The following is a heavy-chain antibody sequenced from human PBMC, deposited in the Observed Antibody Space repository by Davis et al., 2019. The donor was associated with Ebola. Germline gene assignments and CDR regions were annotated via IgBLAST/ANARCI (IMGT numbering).Heavy chain of an antibody. CDR1: GYTFTSYY. CDR3: ARGGGDGGTEYFHH. V-gene: IGHV1-46*01. CDR2: INPSGGST. J-gene: IGHJ1*01. D-gene: IGHD4-23*01. Sequence: ASVKVSCKASGYTFTSYYMHWVRRAPGQGLEWMGIINPSGGSTSHAQKFQGRVTMTRNNYISTAYMELSGLRSEDTAVYYCARGGGDGGTEYFHHWGQGTLVTVSS.